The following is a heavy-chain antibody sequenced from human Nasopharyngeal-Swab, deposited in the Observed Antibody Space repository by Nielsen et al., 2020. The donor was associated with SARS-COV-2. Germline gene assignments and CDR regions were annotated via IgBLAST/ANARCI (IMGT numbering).Heavy chain of an antibody. CDR2: IYTSGST. J-gene: IGHJ6*04. CDR3: ATIGVPAAMDV. Sequence: SDTLSLTCTLSGGSITSGSYYWSWILQPAGKGLEWIGRIYTSGSTNYNPSLKSRVTISVDTSKNQFSLKLSSVTAADTAVYYCATIGVPAAMDVWGKGTTVTVSS. CDR1: GGSITSGSYY. V-gene: IGHV4-61*02. D-gene: IGHD2-2*01.